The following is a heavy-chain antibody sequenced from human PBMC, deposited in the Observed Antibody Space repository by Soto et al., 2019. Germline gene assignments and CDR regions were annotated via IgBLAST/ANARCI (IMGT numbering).Heavy chain of an antibody. CDR1: GGSVSSGSYY. J-gene: IGHJ4*02. V-gene: IGHV4-61*01. CDR2: IYYSGST. D-gene: IGHD2-15*01. CDR3: SRARQYCSGGSCYRGALY. Sequence: QVQLQESGPGLVKPSETLSLTCTVSGGSVSSGSYYWSWIRQPPGKGLEWIGYIYYSGSTNYNPSLKSRVTISVDMSKNQFSLKLSSVTAADTAVYYCSRARQYCSGGSCYRGALYWGQGTLVTVSS.